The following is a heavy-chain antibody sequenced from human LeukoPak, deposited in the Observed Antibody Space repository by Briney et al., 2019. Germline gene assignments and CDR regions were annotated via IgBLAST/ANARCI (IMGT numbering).Heavy chain of an antibody. CDR3: ARGGGYYDSSGYYYVLSLDY. CDR1: GYTFTSYD. Sequence: ASVKVSCKASGYTFTSYDINWVRQATGQGLEWMGWMNPNSGNTGYAQQFQGRVTMTRNASISTAYMELSSLRSEDTAVYYCARGGGYYDSSGYYYVLSLDYWGQGTLVTASS. CDR2: MNPNSGNT. J-gene: IGHJ4*02. V-gene: IGHV1-8*01. D-gene: IGHD3-22*01.